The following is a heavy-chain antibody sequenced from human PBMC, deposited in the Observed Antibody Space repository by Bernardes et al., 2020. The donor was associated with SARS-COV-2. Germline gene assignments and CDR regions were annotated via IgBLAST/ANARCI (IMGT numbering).Heavy chain of an antibody. CDR2: ISGSGNTT. J-gene: IGHJ4*02. Sequence: GGSLRLSCAASGFTFTKYDMSWVRQAPGNGLEWVSGISGSGNTTYYADSVKGRFTISRDNSKNTLFLQMDSLRAEDTAVYYCAKDDDRPLFGAPGFDSWGQGTLVTVSS. V-gene: IGHV3-23*01. CDR3: AKDDDRPLFGAPGFDS. D-gene: IGHD3-3*01. CDR1: GFTFTKYD.